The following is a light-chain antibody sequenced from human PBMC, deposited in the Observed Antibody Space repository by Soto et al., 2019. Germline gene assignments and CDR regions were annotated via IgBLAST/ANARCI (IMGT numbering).Light chain of an antibody. CDR2: EVS. Sequence: QSALAQPPSVSGSPGQSITITCTGSSGDIGGSSHVAWYQQHPGEAPKLLIYEVSNRPSGVSNRFSGSKSGNTASLAISGLQAEDEADYYCCSYTNTNTWVFGGGTKVTVL. V-gene: IGLV2-14*01. CDR3: CSYTNTNTWV. J-gene: IGLJ3*02. CDR1: SGDIGGSSH.